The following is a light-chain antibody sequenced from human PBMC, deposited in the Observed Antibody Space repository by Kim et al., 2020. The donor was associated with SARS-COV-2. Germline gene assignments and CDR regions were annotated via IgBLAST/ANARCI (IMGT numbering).Light chain of an antibody. CDR2: GTT. Sequence: VWPAERATLACRASQNIASHLAWYQTKPGQAPGLLIYGTTTRATGVPARFGESGSGTEFTLTISSLQSKDFAIYYCQLYNHWPLAFGQGTKVDI. CDR3: QLYNHWPLA. J-gene: IGKJ1*01. CDR1: QNIASH. V-gene: IGKV3-15*01.